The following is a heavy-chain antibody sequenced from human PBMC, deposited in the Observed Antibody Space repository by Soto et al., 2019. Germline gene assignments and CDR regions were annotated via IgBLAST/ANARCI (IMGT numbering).Heavy chain of an antibody. J-gene: IGHJ3*02. D-gene: IGHD3-10*01. CDR2: IYYSGST. CDR1: GRSICSHY. CDR3: ARVWGGAFDI. Sequence: SDTLSLSCTVSGRSICSHYWSWIRQPPGKGLEWIGYIYYSGSTNYNPSLKSRVTISVDTSKNQFSLKLSSVTAADTAVYYCARVWGGAFDIWGQGTMVT. V-gene: IGHV4-59*11.